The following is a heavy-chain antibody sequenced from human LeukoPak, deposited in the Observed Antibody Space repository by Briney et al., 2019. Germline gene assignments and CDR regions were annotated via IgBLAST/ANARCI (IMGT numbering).Heavy chain of an antibody. D-gene: IGHD4-17*01. Sequence: GGSLRLSCAASGFPFSNYNMNWVRQAPGKGLEWVSPISSSSSYIYYADSVKGRFTISRDNAKNSLYLQMNSLRAEDTAVYYCARVFVTTADDAFDIWGQGTMVTVSS. V-gene: IGHV3-21*01. CDR2: ISSSSSYI. J-gene: IGHJ3*02. CDR1: GFPFSNYN. CDR3: ARVFVTTADDAFDI.